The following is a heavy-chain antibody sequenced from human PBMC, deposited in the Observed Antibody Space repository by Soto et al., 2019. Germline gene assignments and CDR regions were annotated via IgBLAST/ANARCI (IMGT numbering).Heavy chain of an antibody. V-gene: IGHV3-15*07. Sequence: GGSLRLSCVVSGFTFNNAWMNWVRQAPGKGLEWVGRIKSKTDGGTTDYATPVQARFTITRDDSKTTVYLQMNSLKTEDTAVYYCSTVRTTTGVRVFDYWGQGTLVTVSS. D-gene: IGHD1-1*01. CDR2: IKSKTDGGTT. CDR3: STVRTTTGVRVFDY. J-gene: IGHJ4*02. CDR1: GFTFNNAW.